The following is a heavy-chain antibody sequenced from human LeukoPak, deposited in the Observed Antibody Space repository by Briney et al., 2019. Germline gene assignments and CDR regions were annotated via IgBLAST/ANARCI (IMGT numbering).Heavy chain of an antibody. J-gene: IGHJ4*02. Sequence: ASVKVSCKASGYTFTSYDINWVRQATGQGLEWMGWMNPNSGNTGYAQKFQGRVTMTRSASISTAYMELSSLRSEDTAVYYCASSGYRSGGSCKGFDYWGQGTLVTVSS. CDR3: ASSGYRSGGSCKGFDY. D-gene: IGHD2-15*01. CDR1: GYTFTSYD. V-gene: IGHV1-8*01. CDR2: MNPNSGNT.